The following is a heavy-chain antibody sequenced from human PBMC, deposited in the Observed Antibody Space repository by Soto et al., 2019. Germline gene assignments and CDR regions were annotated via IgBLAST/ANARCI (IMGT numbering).Heavy chain of an antibody. Sequence: GGSLRLSCAASGFSFDEYALTWVRQAPGKGLEWVAGINWNGGSKGYADSVKGRFTISRDNAKSSLYLQMNNLRADDTAMYYCARGHISSTKNWLDPWGQGTLVTVSS. J-gene: IGHJ5*02. CDR3: ARGHISSTKNWLDP. CDR1: GFSFDEYA. V-gene: IGHV3-20*04. D-gene: IGHD6-6*01. CDR2: INWNGGSK.